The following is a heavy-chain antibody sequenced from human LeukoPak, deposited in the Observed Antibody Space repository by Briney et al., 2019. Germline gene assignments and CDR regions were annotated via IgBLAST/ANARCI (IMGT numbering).Heavy chain of an antibody. V-gene: IGHV3-11*04. D-gene: IGHD6-13*01. Sequence: GGSLRLSCAASGFTFSDYYMSWIRQAPGKGLEWVSYISSSGSTIYYADSVKGRFTISRDNAKNSLYLQMNSLRAEDTAVYYCARVPESSSWYTHYWGQGTLVTVSS. CDR3: ARVPESSSWYTHY. CDR2: ISSSGSTI. J-gene: IGHJ4*02. CDR1: GFTFSDYY.